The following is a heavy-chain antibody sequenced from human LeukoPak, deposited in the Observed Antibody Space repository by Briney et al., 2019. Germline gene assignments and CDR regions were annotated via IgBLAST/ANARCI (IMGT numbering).Heavy chain of an antibody. V-gene: IGHV4-59*08. Sequence: SETLSLTCTVSGGSISSYYWSWIRQPPGKGLEWIGYIYYSGSTNYNPSLKSRVTISVDTSKNQFSLKLSSVTAADTAVYYCARAHYGSGSPLGYWGQGTLVTVSS. CDR3: ARAHYGSGSPLGY. J-gene: IGHJ4*02. CDR1: GGSISSYY. D-gene: IGHD3-10*01. CDR2: IYYSGST.